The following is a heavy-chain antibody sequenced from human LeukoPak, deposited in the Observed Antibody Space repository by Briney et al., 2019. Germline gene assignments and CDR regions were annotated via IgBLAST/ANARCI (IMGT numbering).Heavy chain of an antibody. D-gene: IGHD6-19*01. V-gene: IGHV5-51*01. CDR3: ARMSSGSVDY. Sequence: GESLKISCKGSGYSFTSYWIGGVRQMPGKGLGWMGIIYPGDSDTRYSPSFQGQVTISADKSISTAYPQWSSLKTSDTAMYYCARMSSGSVDYWGQGTLVTVSS. CDR2: IYPGDSDT. CDR1: GYSFTSYW. J-gene: IGHJ4*02.